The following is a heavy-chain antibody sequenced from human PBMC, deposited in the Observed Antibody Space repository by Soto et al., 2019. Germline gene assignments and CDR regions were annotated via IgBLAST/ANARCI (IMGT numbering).Heavy chain of an antibody. D-gene: IGHD3-3*01. CDR3: VSSLNYDFWRDGGRHFYFDY. CDR1: GVSMSSRYW. V-gene: IGHV4-4*02. J-gene: IGHJ4*02. CDR2: IYHGGTT. Sequence: NPWATLSLTCAVSGVSMSSRYWGDWVRPTPRGGQEWIGKIYHGGTTNYNPSLKNRVTISVDKSKNQFSLKLTSVTAADTAVYYCVSSLNYDFWRDGGRHFYFDYWGRGTLVKVSS.